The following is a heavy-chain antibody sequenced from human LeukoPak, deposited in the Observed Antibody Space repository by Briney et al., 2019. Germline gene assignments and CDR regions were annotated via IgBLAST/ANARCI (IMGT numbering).Heavy chain of an antibody. V-gene: IGHV3-30*18. J-gene: IGHJ6*02. CDR3: AKELVITTSWYYYYGMDV. Sequence: GGSLRLSCEATGFPFSDYWLTWVRQAPGKGLEWVAVISYDGSNKYYADSVKGRFTISRDNSKNTLYLQMNSLRAEDTAVYYCAKELVITTSWYYYYGMDVWGQGTTVTVSS. CDR1: GFPFSDYW. D-gene: IGHD3-22*01. CDR2: ISYDGSNK.